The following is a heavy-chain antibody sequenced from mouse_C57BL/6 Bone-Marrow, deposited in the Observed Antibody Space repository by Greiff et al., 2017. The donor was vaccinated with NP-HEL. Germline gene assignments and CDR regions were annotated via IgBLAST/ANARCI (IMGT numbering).Heavy chain of an antibody. CDR2: IYPETGGT. Sequence: VKLMESGAELVRPGASVTLSCKASGYTFTDYEMHWVKQTPVHGLEWIGAIYPETGGTAYHQKFKGKAILTADKSSSTAYMELRSLTSEDSAVYYCTRSFITTVVAGGYWGQGTTLTVSS. CDR3: TRSFITTVVAGGY. D-gene: IGHD1-1*01. CDR1: GYTFTDYE. V-gene: IGHV1-15*01. J-gene: IGHJ2*01.